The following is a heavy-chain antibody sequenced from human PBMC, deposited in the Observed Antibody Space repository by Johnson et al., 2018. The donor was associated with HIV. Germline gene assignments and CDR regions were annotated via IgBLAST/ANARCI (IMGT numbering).Heavy chain of an antibody. J-gene: IGHJ3*02. CDR3: ARVTNDAFDI. V-gene: IGHV3-13*01. CDR2: IGTAGDT. CDR1: GFTFSSYD. Sequence: VQLVESGGGVVQPGRSLRLSCAASGFTFSSYDMHWVRQATGKGLEWVSAIGTAGDTYYPGSVKGGFTISRENAKNSLYLQMNSLRAGDTAVYYCARVTNDAFDIWGQGTMVTVSS.